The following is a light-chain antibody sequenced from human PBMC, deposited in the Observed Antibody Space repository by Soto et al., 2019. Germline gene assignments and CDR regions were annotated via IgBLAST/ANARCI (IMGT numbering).Light chain of an antibody. J-gene: IGLJ1*01. V-gene: IGLV2-14*03. CDR1: SSDVGGYNY. Sequence: QSALTQPASVSGSPGQSITNSCTGTSSDVGGYNYVSWYQHHPGKAPKLMIYDVSNRPSGVSNRFSGSKSGNTASLTISGLQPEDEADYYCSSYTTSNTRQIVFGTGTKATVL. CDR2: DVS. CDR3: SSYTTSNTRQIV.